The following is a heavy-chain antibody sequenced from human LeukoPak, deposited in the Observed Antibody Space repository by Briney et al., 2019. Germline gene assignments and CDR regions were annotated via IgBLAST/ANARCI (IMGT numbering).Heavy chain of an antibody. J-gene: IGHJ4*02. CDR3: ARQNASGSPTY. V-gene: IGHV5-51*01. D-gene: IGHD3-10*01. Sequence: GESLKISCXGSGYSFTTYWIGWVRQMPGKGLEWMGIIYPGDSDTRYSPSFQGQVTISADKSISTAYLQWNSLKSSDTAIYYCARQNASGSPTYWGQGTLVTVSS. CDR2: IYPGDSDT. CDR1: GYSFTTYW.